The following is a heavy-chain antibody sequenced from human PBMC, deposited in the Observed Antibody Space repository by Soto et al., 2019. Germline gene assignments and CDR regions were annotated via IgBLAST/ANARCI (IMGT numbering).Heavy chain of an antibody. V-gene: IGHV3-30-3*01. CDR1: GFTFSTYA. Sequence: QVQLVQSGGGAVQPGDSLRLSCAASGFTFSTYALHWVRQAPGKGLEWVAFISYTGGDQYYADSVKGRFTISRDNSKNTVSLQMTTLKAEDAAVYYCARDAFLYSSGVYYDSWGQGALVTVSS. D-gene: IGHD6-19*01. J-gene: IGHJ4*02. CDR2: ISYTGGDQ. CDR3: ARDAFLYSSGVYYDS.